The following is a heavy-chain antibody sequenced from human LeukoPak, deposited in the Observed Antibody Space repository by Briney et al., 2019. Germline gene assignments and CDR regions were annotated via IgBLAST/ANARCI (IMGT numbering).Heavy chain of an antibody. J-gene: IGHJ4*02. CDR1: GFTFSSYA. V-gene: IGHV3-23*01. Sequence: PGGSLRLSCAASGFTFSSYAMTWVRQAPRQGLEWVSTISGSGADTYYADSVKGRFTISRDNSKNTLYVQMSSLRAEDTAVYYCAKRVAVAGYYFDYWGQGTLVTVSS. CDR2: ISGSGADT. D-gene: IGHD6-19*01. CDR3: AKRVAVAGYYFDY.